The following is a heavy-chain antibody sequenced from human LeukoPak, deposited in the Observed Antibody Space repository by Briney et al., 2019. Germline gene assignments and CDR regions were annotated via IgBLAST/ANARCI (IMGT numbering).Heavy chain of an antibody. CDR2: VYHSGTT. D-gene: IGHD6-6*01. Sequence: PSETLSLTYTVSGGSVTRHFWSWIRQPPGKGLEWIGFVYHSGTTNYNPSLESRVTISIDTSKNQFSLTLTSVTAADTAVYYCARSVLPQLEEYYFDYWGQGTLITVSS. CDR3: ARSVLPQLEEYYFDY. V-gene: IGHV4-59*02. J-gene: IGHJ4*02. CDR1: GGSVTRHF.